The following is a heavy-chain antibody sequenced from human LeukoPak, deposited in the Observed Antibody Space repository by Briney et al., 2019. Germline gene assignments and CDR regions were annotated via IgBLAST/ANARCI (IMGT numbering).Heavy chain of an antibody. D-gene: IGHD2-2*02. CDR2: IYHSGSP. CDR3: AITVRYCSSTSCYSPRNGMDV. CDR1: GGSISSNNW. V-gene: IGHV4-4*02. Sequence: SGTLSLTCAVSGGSISSNNWWGWVRQPPGKGLEWIGEIYHSGSPNYNPSLKSRVTISVDTSKNQFSLKLSSVTAADTAVYYCAITVRYCSSTSCYSPRNGMDVWGQGTTVTVSS. J-gene: IGHJ6*02.